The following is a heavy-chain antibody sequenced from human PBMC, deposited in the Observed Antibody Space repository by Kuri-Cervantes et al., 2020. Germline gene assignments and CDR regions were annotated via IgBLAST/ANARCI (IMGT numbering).Heavy chain of an antibody. J-gene: IGHJ6*02. D-gene: IGHD2-15*01. Sequence: SVKVSCKTSGGTFSSFGIARVRQAPGQGLQWLGGIIPVFRTTNYAQEFQGRVAITADESTRTAYMELSSLRSEDTAVYYCAKVHCGGGSCYNGIAKYYYGMDVWGQGTAVTVSS. CDR3: AKVHCGGGSCYNGIAKYYYGMDV. CDR2: IIPVFRTT. CDR1: GGTFSSFG. V-gene: IGHV1-69*13.